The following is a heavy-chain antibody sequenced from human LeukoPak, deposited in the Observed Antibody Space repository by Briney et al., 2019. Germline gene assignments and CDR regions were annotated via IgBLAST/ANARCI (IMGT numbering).Heavy chain of an antibody. Sequence: GGSLRLSCAASGFTFDDYTMNWVRQTPGKGLEWVSLISWDGGSTNYADSVKGRFTISRDNRKNSLYLQMNSLRTEDTALYYCAKDKGRRAAAGSEFDYWGQGTLVTVSS. V-gene: IGHV3-43*01. CDR1: GFTFDDYT. CDR2: ISWDGGST. CDR3: AKDKGRRAAAGSEFDY. J-gene: IGHJ4*02. D-gene: IGHD6-13*01.